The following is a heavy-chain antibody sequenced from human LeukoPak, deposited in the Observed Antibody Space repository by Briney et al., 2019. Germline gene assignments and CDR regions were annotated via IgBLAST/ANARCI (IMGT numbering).Heavy chain of an antibody. CDR3: ARVYYYGSGRSWFDP. CDR2: INWNGGST. V-gene: IGHV3-20*01. J-gene: IGHJ5*02. CDR1: GFTFDDYG. D-gene: IGHD3-10*01. Sequence: PGGSLRLSCAASGFTFDDYGMSWVRQAPGKGLEWVSGINWNGGSTGYADSVKGRFTISRDNAKNSLYLQMNSLRAEDTALYHCARVYYYGSGRSWFDPWAREPWSPSPQ.